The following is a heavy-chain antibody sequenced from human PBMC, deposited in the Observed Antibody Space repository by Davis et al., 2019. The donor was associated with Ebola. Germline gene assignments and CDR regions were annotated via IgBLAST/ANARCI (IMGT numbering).Heavy chain of an antibody. J-gene: IGHJ4*02. D-gene: IGHD6-19*01. V-gene: IGHV1-46*03. Sequence: ASVKVSCKASGYTFTNYGITWVRQAPGQGLEWMGIINPSGGSTSYAQKFQGRVTMTRDTSTSTVYMELSSLRSEDTAVYYCVRGDEQWLVRGFDYWGQGTLVTVSS. CDR1: GYTFTNYG. CDR2: INPSGGST. CDR3: VRGDEQWLVRGFDY.